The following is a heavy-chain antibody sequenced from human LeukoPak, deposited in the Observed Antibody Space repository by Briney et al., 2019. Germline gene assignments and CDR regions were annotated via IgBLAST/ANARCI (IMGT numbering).Heavy chain of an antibody. Sequence: ASVKVSCKASGYTFTGYGISWVRQAPGQGLEWMGWISAYNGNTNYAQKLQGRVTMTTDTSTSTAYMELRSLRSDDTAVYYCARDRRLGIAAAGTLSYFQHWGQGTLVTVSS. CDR2: ISAYNGNT. CDR1: GYTFTGYG. J-gene: IGHJ1*01. D-gene: IGHD6-13*01. V-gene: IGHV1-18*01. CDR3: ARDRRLGIAAAGTLSYFQH.